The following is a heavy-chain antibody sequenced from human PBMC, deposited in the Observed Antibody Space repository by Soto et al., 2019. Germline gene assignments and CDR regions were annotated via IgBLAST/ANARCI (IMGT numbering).Heavy chain of an antibody. V-gene: IGHV1-69*01. J-gene: IGHJ4*02. Sequence: QVQLVKSGSEVKKPGSSVKVSCKASGGTFSSYAISWVRQAPGKGLEWMGGIIPIFGTANYAQKLQGRVTITADESTSTAYMELSSLRSEDTAVYYCARVSVARVSSSWYSVDYWGQGTLVTVSS. CDR2: IIPIFGTA. CDR3: ARVSVARVSSSWYSVDY. CDR1: GGTFSSYA. D-gene: IGHD6-13*01.